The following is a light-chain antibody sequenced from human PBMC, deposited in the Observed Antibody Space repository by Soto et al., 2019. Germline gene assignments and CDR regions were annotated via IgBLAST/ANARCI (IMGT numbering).Light chain of an antibody. V-gene: IGKV3-20*01. Sequence: EIVLTQSPGTLSLSPGERATLSCRASQSVSSSYLAWYQQKPGQAPRLRIYGASSRATGIPDRFSGSGYGTDFTLTISILETEDFALYYCQKYGGSPYTFGQGTKLEI. J-gene: IGKJ2*01. CDR3: QKYGGSPYT. CDR2: GAS. CDR1: QSVSSSY.